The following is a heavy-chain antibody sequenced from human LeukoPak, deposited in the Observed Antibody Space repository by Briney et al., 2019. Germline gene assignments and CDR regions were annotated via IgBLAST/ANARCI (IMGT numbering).Heavy chain of an antibody. CDR1: GYTFTSYG. CDR2: ISAYNGNT. Sequence: GASAKVSCKASGYTFTSYGISWVRQAPGQGLEWMGWISAYNGNTNYAQKLQGRVTMTTDTSTSTAYMELRSLRSDDTAVYYCVRYCSSTSCYQDYYYGMDVWGQGTTVTVSS. V-gene: IGHV1-18*01. J-gene: IGHJ6*02. CDR3: VRYCSSTSCYQDYYYGMDV. D-gene: IGHD2-2*01.